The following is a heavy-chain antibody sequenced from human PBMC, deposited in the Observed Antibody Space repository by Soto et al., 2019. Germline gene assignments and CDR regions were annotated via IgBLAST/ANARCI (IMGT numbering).Heavy chain of an antibody. CDR3: ARVGGVAPRTFDY. CDR1: GGSISPFY. V-gene: IGHV4-59*01. J-gene: IGHJ4*02. D-gene: IGHD3-16*01. CDR2: LYYSGNT. Sequence: NPSETLSLTCTVSGGSISPFYWSWVRQPPGKGLEWIGYLYYSGNTNYNPSLKSRVTISVDASKNQVSLRLTSVTAADTAVYYCARVGGVAPRTFDYWGQGTVVTVSS.